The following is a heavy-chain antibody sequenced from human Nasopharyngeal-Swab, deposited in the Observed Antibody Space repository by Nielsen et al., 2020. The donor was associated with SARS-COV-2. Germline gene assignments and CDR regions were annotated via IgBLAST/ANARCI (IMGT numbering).Heavy chain of an antibody. CDR3: ARAPPYYDFWSGYYKGWFDP. D-gene: IGHD3-3*01. CDR2: INHSGST. Sequence: RQAPGKGLEWIGEINHSGSTNYNPSPKSRVTISVDTSKNQFSLKLSSVTAADTAVYYCARAPPYYDFWSGYYKGWFDPWGQGTLVTVSS. V-gene: IGHV4-34*01. J-gene: IGHJ5*02.